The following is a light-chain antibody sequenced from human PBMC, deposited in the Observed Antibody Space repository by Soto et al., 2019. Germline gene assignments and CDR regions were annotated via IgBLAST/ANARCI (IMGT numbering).Light chain of an antibody. CDR2: DAS. CDR3: QQRSNWPPIT. J-gene: IGKJ5*01. CDR1: QSVTNS. Sequence: EIVLAQSPGTLSLSPVERATLSCMASQSVTNSFLAWYQQKPGQAPRLLIYDASNRATGIPARFSGSGSGTDFTLTISSLEPEDFAVYYCQQRSNWPPITFGQGTRLEIK. V-gene: IGKV3-11*01.